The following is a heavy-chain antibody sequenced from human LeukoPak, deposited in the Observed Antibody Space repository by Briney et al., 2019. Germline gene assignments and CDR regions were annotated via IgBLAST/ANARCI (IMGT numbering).Heavy chain of an antibody. CDR1: GYTFTSYD. V-gene: IGHV1-8*01. D-gene: IGHD3-22*01. J-gene: IGHJ4*02. Sequence: ASVKVSCKASGYTFTSYDINWVRQATGQGLEWMGWMNPNSGNTGYAQKFQGRVTMTRNTSISTAYMELSSLRSEDTAVYYCWFRYYDSSGYGGFGYFDYWGQGTLVTVSS. CDR3: WFRYYDSSGYGGFGYFDY. CDR2: MNPNSGNT.